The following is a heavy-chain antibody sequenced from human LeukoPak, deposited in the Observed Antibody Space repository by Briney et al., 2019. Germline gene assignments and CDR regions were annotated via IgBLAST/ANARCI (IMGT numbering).Heavy chain of an antibody. J-gene: IGHJ5*02. D-gene: IGHD3-9*01. V-gene: IGHV3-30*04. Sequence: GGSLRLSCAASGFTFSSYAMHWVRQAPGKGLEWVAVISYDGSNKYYADSVKGRFTISRDNSKNTLYLQMNSLRAEDTAVYYCAKDVGSITIFAKVTRFDPWGQGTLVTVSS. CDR2: ISYDGSNK. CDR1: GFTFSSYA. CDR3: AKDVGSITIFAKVTRFDP.